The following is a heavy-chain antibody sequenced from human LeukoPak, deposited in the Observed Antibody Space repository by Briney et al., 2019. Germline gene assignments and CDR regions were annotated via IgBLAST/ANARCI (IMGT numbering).Heavy chain of an antibody. Sequence: ASVKVSCKASGFTFTSSAMQWVRQARGQRLEWIGWIVVGSGNTNYAQKFQERVTITRDMSTSTAYMELSSLRSEDTAVYYCAVDPRITAMVSPGDYWGQGTLVTVSS. CDR2: IVVGSGNT. CDR1: GFTFTSSA. CDR3: AVDPRITAMVSPGDY. D-gene: IGHD5-18*01. J-gene: IGHJ4*02. V-gene: IGHV1-58*02.